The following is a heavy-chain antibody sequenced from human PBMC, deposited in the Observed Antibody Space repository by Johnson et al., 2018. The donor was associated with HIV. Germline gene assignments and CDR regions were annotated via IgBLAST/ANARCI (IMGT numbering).Heavy chain of an antibody. CDR3: AKSEPAMIVVFRENDAFDI. V-gene: IGHV3-23*01. CDR1: GFTFSSYA. CDR2: ISGSGGST. D-gene: IGHD3-22*01. J-gene: IGHJ3*02. Sequence: VKLLESGGGLVQPGGSLRLSCAASGFTFSSYAMSWVRQAPGKGLEWVSAISGSGGSTYYADSVKGRFTISRDNSKNTLYLQMNSLRAEDTAVYYCAKSEPAMIVVFRENDAFDIWGQGTMVTVSS.